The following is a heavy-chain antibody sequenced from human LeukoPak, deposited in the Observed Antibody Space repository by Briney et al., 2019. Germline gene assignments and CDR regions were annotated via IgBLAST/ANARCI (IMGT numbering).Heavy chain of an antibody. V-gene: IGHV3-23*01. Sequence: GGSLRLSCTASGFTFNNYAMSWVRQAPGKGLEWVSAISGSGSHTYYADPVRGRFTISRDNSKNTLFLQMNSLRAEDTAIYYCAKGDFDYLLNFFDYWGQGTLVTVSS. J-gene: IGHJ4*02. CDR1: GFTFNNYA. CDR2: ISGSGSHT. CDR3: AKGDFDYLLNFFDY. D-gene: IGHD3-9*01.